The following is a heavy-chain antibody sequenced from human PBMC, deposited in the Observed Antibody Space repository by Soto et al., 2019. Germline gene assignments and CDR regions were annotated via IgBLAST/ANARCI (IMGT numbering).Heavy chain of an antibody. CDR1: GYSFAGYW. D-gene: IGHD3-10*01. Sequence: GESLKISCKGCGYSFAGYWIGWVRQMPGKGLDWMGVIYPGDSDTRYSPSFHGQVTISADKSISTAYLQWSSLKASDTAMYFCARLPGVRGVFDGFNVWGQGTMVTVSS. CDR2: IYPGDSDT. CDR3: ARLPGVRGVFDGFNV. V-gene: IGHV5-51*01. J-gene: IGHJ3*01.